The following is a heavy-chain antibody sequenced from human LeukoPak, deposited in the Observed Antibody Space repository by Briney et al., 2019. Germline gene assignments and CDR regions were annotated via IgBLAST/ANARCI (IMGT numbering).Heavy chain of an antibody. Sequence: ASVKVSCKASGYTFSGYNMHWVRQPPAPGLEWMGWINPNSGGTNYAQKFQGRVTMTRDTSISTAYMELSRLRSDDTAVYYCARDRGGSYGLYYFDYWGQGTLVTVSS. CDR1: GYTFSGYN. D-gene: IGHD1-26*01. CDR2: INPNSGGT. CDR3: ARDRGGSYGLYYFDY. J-gene: IGHJ4*02. V-gene: IGHV1-2*02.